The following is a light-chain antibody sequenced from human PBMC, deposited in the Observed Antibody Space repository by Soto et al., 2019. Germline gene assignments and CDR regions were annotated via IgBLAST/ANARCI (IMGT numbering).Light chain of an antibody. Sequence: DVVLTQTPLSSPVTLGQPASISCRSSQSLVYSDGNTYLSWLQQRPGQPPRLLIYRGSNRFSGVPDRFSGSVAGTDFTLNIKRVEAEDVGIYYCVQFAHFPRTFGQGTKVEIK. CDR2: RGS. CDR3: VQFAHFPRT. CDR1: QSLVYSDGNTY. J-gene: IGKJ1*01. V-gene: IGKV2-24*01.